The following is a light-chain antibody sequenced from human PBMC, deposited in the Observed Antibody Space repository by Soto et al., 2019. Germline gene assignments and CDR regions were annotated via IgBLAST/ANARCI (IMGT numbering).Light chain of an antibody. CDR3: QQYRSSTYT. V-gene: IGKV3-20*01. J-gene: IGKJ1*01. CDR1: QSVSSNY. CDR2: GAS. Sequence: EIGLTQSPGTLSLSPGERATLSCRASQSVSSNYLAWYQQKPGQSPRPLIYGASSRATGIPDRFSASGAGTHFSLNSSRLESEDFAVYYCQQYRSSTYTFDQATKVDIK.